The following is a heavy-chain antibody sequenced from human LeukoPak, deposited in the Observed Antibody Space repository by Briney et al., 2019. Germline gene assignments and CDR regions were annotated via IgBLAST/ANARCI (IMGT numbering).Heavy chain of an antibody. D-gene: IGHD6-19*01. CDR1: GDSVSSYR. Sequence: SETLSLTCTVSGDSVSSYRSWIRQRPGKGLRWIGYIYYGGSTNYNPSLKSRVTISVDSSRNQFSLRLTSVTAADTALYYCARGSDSSGWRRFDYWGQGILVTVSS. J-gene: IGHJ4*02. V-gene: IGHV4-59*02. CDR2: IYYGGST. CDR3: ARGSDSSGWRRFDY.